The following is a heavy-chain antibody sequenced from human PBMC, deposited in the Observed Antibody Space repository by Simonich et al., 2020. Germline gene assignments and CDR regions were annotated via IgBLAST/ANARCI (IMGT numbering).Heavy chain of an antibody. CDR3: ARGPRPLNWGREAFDI. J-gene: IGHJ3*02. CDR2: VNHNRGGT. D-gene: IGHD7-27*01. Sequence: QVQLVQSGAEVKKPGASVKVSCKASGYTFTGYYMPWVRQAPGQGLGGRGWVNHNRGGTTNEHKFQGGVTMTRATSISTAYMELSRLRTDDTAVYYCARGPRPLNWGREAFDIWGQGTMVTVSS. V-gene: IGHV1-2*02. CDR1: GYTFTGYY.